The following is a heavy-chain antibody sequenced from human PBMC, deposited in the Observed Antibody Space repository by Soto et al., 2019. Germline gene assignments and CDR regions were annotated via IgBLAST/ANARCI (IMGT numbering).Heavy chain of an antibody. V-gene: IGHV4-39*01. CDR1: GGSISSSSYY. CDR3: ASLYRKNYYYYMDV. J-gene: IGHJ6*03. CDR2: IYYSGST. D-gene: IGHD4-4*01. Sequence: SETLSLTCTVSGGSISSSSYYWGWIRQPPGKGLEWIGSIYYSGSTYYNPSLKSRVTISVDTSKNQFSLKLSSVTAADTAVYYCASLYRKNYYYYMDVWGKGTTVTVSS.